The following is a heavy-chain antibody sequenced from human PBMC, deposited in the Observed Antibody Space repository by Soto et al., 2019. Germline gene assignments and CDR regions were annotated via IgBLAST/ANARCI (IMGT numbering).Heavy chain of an antibody. CDR2: ILPVFDEL. D-gene: IGHD3-22*01. CDR1: GGTFKNYA. V-gene: IGHV1-69*01. Sequence: QVQLVQSASEVKKPGSSVKVSCKVSGGTFKNYAISWVRQAPGQGLEWVGGILPVFDELNYAPKLQGRVTIPADEVTSTAHLELGSLTSEDTAVYLCARASDTSGYYYWGQGTLVTVSS. CDR3: ARASDTSGYYY. J-gene: IGHJ4*02.